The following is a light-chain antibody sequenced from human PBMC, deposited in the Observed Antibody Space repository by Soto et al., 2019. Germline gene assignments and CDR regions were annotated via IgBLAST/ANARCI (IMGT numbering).Light chain of an antibody. V-gene: IGKV3-15*01. CDR3: QQYNNWPIT. CDR1: QSVSSN. Sequence: LVMTQSPATLSVSTGERATLSCRASQSVSSNLAWYQQKPGQAPRLLIYGASTRATGIPARFSGSGSGTEFTLTISSLQSEDFAVYYCQQYNNWPITFGQGTRLEIK. CDR2: GAS. J-gene: IGKJ5*01.